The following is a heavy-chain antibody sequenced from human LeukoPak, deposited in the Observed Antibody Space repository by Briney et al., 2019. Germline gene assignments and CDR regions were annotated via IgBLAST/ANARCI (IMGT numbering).Heavy chain of an antibody. CDR3: ARDSITMVRGVIVYYFDY. V-gene: IGHV3-53*01. CDR2: IYSGGST. CDR1: GFTVSSTH. D-gene: IGHD3-10*01. Sequence: GGSLRLSCEASGFTVSSTHMVWVRQAPGKGLEWVSVIYSGGSTYYADSVKGRFTISRDNSKNTLYLQMNSLRAEDTAVYYCARDSITMVRGVIVYYFDYWGQGTLVTVSS. J-gene: IGHJ4*02.